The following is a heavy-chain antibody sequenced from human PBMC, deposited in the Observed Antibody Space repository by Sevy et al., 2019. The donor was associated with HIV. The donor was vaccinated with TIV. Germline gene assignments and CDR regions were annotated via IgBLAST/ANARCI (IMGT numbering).Heavy chain of an antibody. CDR1: GGSITSGQYY. D-gene: IGHD6-19*01. CDR3: ARDSPSRYSSGWYSYGAS. V-gene: IGHV4-61*02. CDR2: IYTSGST. J-gene: IGHJ4*02. Sequence: SETLSLTCTVSGGSITSGQYYWSWVRQPAGKGLEWIGRIYTSGSTSYNPSLKSRVTMSVDTSKNQFSLKLSSVTAADTAVYFCARDSPSRYSSGWYSYGASWGQGTLVTVSS.